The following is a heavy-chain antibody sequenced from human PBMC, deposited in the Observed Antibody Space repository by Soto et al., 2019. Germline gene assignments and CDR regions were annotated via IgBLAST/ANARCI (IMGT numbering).Heavy chain of an antibody. CDR1: GGPFSGSY. V-gene: IGHV4-34*01. Sequence: PSETLSLTCAVYGGPFSGSYWSWIRQPPGKELEWIGEINQSGTTNYNPSLKSRVTMSVDTSKNQFSLNLRSVTAADTAIYYCARFRRGPAALFDKNWGPGTLVTVSS. D-gene: IGHD2-2*01. CDR3: ARFRRGPAALFDKN. J-gene: IGHJ4*02. CDR2: INQSGTT.